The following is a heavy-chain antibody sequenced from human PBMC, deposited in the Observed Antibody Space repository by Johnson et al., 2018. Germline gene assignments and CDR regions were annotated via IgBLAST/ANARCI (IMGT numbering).Heavy chain of an antibody. J-gene: IGHJ6*03. CDR2: ISSSSGYI. V-gene: IGHV3-21*01. CDR3: ARGDIVVVPAVINYMDV. CDR1: GFSFSRYS. Sequence: VQLVQSGGGLVKPGGSLRLSCAASGFSFSRYSMNWVRQVPGKGLEWVSSISSSSGYIYYADSVKGRFTISRDNAKNSLYLQMNSLRAEDTAVYYCARGDIVVVPAVINYMDVWGKGTTVTVSS. D-gene: IGHD2-2*01.